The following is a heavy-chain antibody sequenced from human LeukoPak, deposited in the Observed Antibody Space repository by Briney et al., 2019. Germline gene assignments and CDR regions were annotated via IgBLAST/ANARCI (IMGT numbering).Heavy chain of an antibody. J-gene: IGHJ4*02. CDR3: ARDGYNKVGFTH. CDR1: GGTFSSYA. Sequence: SVKVSCKASGGTFSSYAISWVRQAPGQGLEWMGRIIPILGIANYAQKFQGRVTITADKSTSTAYMELSSLRSEDTAVYYCARDGYNKVGFTHWGQGTLVTVSS. CDR2: IIPILGIA. D-gene: IGHD5-24*01. V-gene: IGHV1-69*04.